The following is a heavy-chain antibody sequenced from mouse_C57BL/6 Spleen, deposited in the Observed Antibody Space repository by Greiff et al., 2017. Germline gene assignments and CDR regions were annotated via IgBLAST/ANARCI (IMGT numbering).Heavy chain of an antibody. D-gene: IGHD2-1*01. Sequence: DVKLQESGPGLVKPSQSLSLTCSVTGYSITSGYYWNWIRQFPGNKLEWMGYISYDGSNNYNPSLKNRISITRDTSKNQFFLKLNSVTTEDTATYYCARGDGNSAFDYWGQGTTLTVSS. V-gene: IGHV3-6*01. CDR1: GYSITSGYY. CDR3: ARGDGNSAFDY. J-gene: IGHJ2*01. CDR2: ISYDGSN.